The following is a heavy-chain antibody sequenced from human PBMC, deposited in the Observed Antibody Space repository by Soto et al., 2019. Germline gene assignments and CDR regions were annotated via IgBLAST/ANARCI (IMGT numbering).Heavy chain of an antibody. CDR3: ARLRDSSGYYEDY. CDR2: IYYSGST. D-gene: IGHD3-22*01. V-gene: IGHV4-39*01. Sequence: SETLSLTCTVSGGSISSSSYYWGWIRQPPGKGLEWIGSIYYSGSTYYNPSLKSRVTISVDTSKNQFSLKLSSVTAADTAVYYCARLRDSSGYYEDYWGQGTLVTVSS. CDR1: GGSISSSSYY. J-gene: IGHJ4*02.